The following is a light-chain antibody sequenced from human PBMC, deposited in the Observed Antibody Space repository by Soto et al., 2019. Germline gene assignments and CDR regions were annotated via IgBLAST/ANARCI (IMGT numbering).Light chain of an antibody. CDR3: AAWDDSLNGRAV. Sequence: QSVLTQPPSASGTPGQRVTISCSGSDSNIGSNTVNWYQQVPGTAPKLLIYSNSQRPSGVPDRFSGSKSGTSASLAISGRQSEDEADYYCAAWDDSLNGRAVFGGGTKLTV. CDR1: DSNIGSNT. V-gene: IGLV1-44*01. J-gene: IGLJ3*02. CDR2: SNS.